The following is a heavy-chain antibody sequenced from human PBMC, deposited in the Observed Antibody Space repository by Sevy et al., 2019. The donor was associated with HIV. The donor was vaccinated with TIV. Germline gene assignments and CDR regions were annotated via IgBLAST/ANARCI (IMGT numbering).Heavy chain of an antibody. CDR2: ISTYNSMI. D-gene: IGHD6-19*01. Sequence: ASVKVSCKASGYTFTTYGITWVRQAPGQGLEWMGWISTYNSMINYAQKFQGRVTMTTDTSTSTAYMELRSLRSDDTAAYYCARSTQVAGRSNWFDPWGQGTLVTVSS. J-gene: IGHJ5*02. CDR1: GYTFTTYG. V-gene: IGHV1-18*01. CDR3: ARSTQVAGRSNWFDP.